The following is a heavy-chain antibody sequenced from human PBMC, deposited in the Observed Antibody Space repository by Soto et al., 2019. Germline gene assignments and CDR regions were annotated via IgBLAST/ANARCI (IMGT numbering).Heavy chain of an antibody. Sequence: PGGSLRLSCAASGFTFSSYSMNWVRQAPGKGLEWVSYISSSSSTIYYADSVKGRFTISRDNAKNSLYLQMNSLRAEDTAVYYCARGPTDTTHYYYYMDVWGKGTTVTVSS. CDR3: ARGPTDTTHYYYYMDV. CDR1: GFTFSSYS. J-gene: IGHJ6*03. D-gene: IGHD4-17*01. CDR2: ISSSSSTI. V-gene: IGHV3-48*01.